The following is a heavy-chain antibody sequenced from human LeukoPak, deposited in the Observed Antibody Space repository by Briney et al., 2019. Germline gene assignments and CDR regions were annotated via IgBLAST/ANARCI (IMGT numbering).Heavy chain of an antibody. CDR1: GGSFSGYY. CDR2: INHSGST. D-gene: IGHD1-26*01. J-gene: IGHJ4*02. Sequence: SETLSLTCAVYGGSFSGYYWSWIRQPPGKGLEWIGEINHSGSTNYNPSLKSRVTISVDTSKNQFSLKLSSVTAADTAVYYCARDGLGSYSPAFDYWGQGTLVTVSS. CDR3: ARDGLGSYSPAFDY. V-gene: IGHV4-34*01.